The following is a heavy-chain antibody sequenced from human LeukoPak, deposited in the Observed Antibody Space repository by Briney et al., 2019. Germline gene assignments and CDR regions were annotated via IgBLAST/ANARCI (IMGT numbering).Heavy chain of an antibody. Sequence: PGGSLRLSCAASGFIFSSYAMSWVRQAPGKGLEWVSAISGSGGSTYYADSVKGRFTISRDNSKNTLYLQMNSLRAEDTAVYYCAKFGVEYQLLFNWYFDLWGRGTLVTVSS. V-gene: IGHV3-23*01. CDR1: GFIFSSYA. CDR2: ISGSGGST. CDR3: AKFGVEYQLLFNWYFDL. J-gene: IGHJ2*01. D-gene: IGHD2-2*01.